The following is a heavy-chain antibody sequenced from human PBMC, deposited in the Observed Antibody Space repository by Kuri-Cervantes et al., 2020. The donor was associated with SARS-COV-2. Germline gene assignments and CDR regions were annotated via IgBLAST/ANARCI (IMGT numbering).Heavy chain of an antibody. CDR1: GFTFSNAW. CDR2: IKSKTDGGTR. D-gene: IGHD3-10*01. CDR3: TTGRWELQYYFDY. J-gene: IGHJ4*02. V-gene: IGHV3-15*01. Sequence: GGSLRLSCAASGFTFSNAWMSWVRQAPGKGLEWVGRIKSKTDGGTRDYAAPVKGRFTISRDDSKNTPYLQVNSLKTEDTAIYYCTTGRWELQYYFDYWGQGTLVTVSS.